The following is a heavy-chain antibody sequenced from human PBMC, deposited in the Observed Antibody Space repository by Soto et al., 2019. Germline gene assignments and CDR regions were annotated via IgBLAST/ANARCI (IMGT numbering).Heavy chain of an antibody. V-gene: IGHV4-38-2*01. CDR2: VYHGGNT. Sequence: PSETLSLTCAVYGFSLSSGNYWWWIRKHPGKGLAWIGSVYHGGNTYYNPSLKSRVSISIDLSKNQFSLKLTSVAAADTAAYYCARARWYDAFNVWGQGTVVTVSS. D-gene: IGHD2-15*01. J-gene: IGHJ3*01. CDR1: GFSLSSGNY. CDR3: ARARWYDAFNV.